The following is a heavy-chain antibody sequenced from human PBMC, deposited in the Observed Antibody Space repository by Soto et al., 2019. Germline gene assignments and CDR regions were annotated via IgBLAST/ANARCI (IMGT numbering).Heavy chain of an antibody. V-gene: IGHV1-2*04. Sequence: QVQLVQSGAEVKKPGASVQVSCKASGYTFTGYYMHWVRPAPGQGLERMGWINPTSGGTKYAQKFQGWVTMTRDTSISTDYMELSRLRSEDTAAYYCARDVDSYYFDYWGQGTLVTVSS. D-gene: IGHD5-12*01. CDR2: INPTSGGT. CDR3: ARDVDSYYFDY. CDR1: GYTFTGYY. J-gene: IGHJ4*02.